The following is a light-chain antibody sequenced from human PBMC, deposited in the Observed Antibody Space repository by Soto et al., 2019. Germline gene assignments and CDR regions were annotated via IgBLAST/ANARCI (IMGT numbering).Light chain of an antibody. CDR1: QSVSSSY. Sequence: EVGLSQSPTTLSLSPGERATLSCRASQSVSSSYLAWYQQKPGQGPRLLIYGASSRATGTPDRFSGSGSGTDFTLTINRLEPEDFALYYCQQYGISPPTFGQRGKVDIK. J-gene: IGKJ1*01. CDR2: GAS. V-gene: IGKV3-20*01. CDR3: QQYGISPPT.